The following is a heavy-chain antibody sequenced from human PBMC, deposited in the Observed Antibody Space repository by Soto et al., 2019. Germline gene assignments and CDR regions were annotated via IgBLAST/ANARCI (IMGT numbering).Heavy chain of an antibody. V-gene: IGHV1-24*01. CDR3: ALETGLQTKIYYYYGMDV. CDR1: GYTLTELS. J-gene: IGHJ6*02. D-gene: IGHD4-4*01. Sequence: ASVKVSCKVSGYTLTELSVHWVRQAPGKGLEWMGGFDPEDGETIYAQKFQGRVTMTEDTSTDTAYMELSSLRSEDTAVYYCALETGLQTKIYYYYGMDVWGQGTTVTVS. CDR2: FDPEDGET.